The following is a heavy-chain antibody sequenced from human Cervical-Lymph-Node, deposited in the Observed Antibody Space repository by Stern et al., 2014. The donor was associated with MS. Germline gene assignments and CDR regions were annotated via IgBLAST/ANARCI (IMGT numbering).Heavy chain of an antibody. CDR2: ISYDGSNK. CDR1: GFTFSIYA. J-gene: IGHJ6*02. V-gene: IGHV3-30*03. Sequence: VQLVQSGGGVVQPGRSLRLSCAASGFTFSIYALYWVRQAPGKGLEWLSVISYDGSNKYYADSVKGRFTISRDSSKNTLYLQMNNLRAEDTAVYYCAVGYCSTTTCPYYYFYYGVDVWGQGTTGTVSS. D-gene: IGHD2-2*01. CDR3: AVGYCSTTTCPYYYFYYGVDV.